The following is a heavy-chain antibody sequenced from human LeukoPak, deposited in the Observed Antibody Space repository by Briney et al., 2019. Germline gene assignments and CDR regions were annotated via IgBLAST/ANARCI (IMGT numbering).Heavy chain of an antibody. CDR3: ARGMHYDFWSGYYFDY. Sequence: GASVKVSCKASVYTFTSYYIHWVRQAPGQGLEWMGIINPSGGSTSYAQKFQGRVTMTRDTSTSTVYMELSSLRSEDTAVYYCARGMHYDFWSGYYFDYWGQGTLVTASS. V-gene: IGHV1-46*01. CDR1: VYTFTSYY. D-gene: IGHD3-3*01. CDR2: INPSGGST. J-gene: IGHJ4*02.